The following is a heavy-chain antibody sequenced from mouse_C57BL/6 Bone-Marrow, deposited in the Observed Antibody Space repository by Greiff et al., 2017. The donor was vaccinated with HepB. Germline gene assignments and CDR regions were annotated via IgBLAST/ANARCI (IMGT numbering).Heavy chain of an antibody. Sequence: EVMLVESEGGLVQPGSSMKLSCTASGFPFSDYYMAWVRQVPEKGLEWVANINYDGSSTYYLDSLKSRFIISRDNANNILYLQMSSLKSEDTATYYCARSGYYGSSYVTFHWDFDVWGTGTTVTVSS. D-gene: IGHD1-1*01. J-gene: IGHJ1*03. CDR2: INYDGSST. CDR1: GFPFSDYY. CDR3: ARSGYYGSSYVTFHWDFDV. V-gene: IGHV5-16*01.